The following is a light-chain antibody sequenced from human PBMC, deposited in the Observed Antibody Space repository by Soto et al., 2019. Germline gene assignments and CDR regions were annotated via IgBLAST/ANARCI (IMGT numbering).Light chain of an antibody. CDR2: SAS. J-gene: IGKJ5*01. CDR3: QQYGSSPIT. V-gene: IGKV3-20*01. Sequence: EIVLTQSPATLSLSPGERATLSCRASQSIGSYLAWYQQKPGQAPRVLIYSASLRATGIPDRFSGSGSGTDFSLTISRLEPEDFAVYYCQQYGSSPITFGQGTRLEIK. CDR1: QSIGSY.